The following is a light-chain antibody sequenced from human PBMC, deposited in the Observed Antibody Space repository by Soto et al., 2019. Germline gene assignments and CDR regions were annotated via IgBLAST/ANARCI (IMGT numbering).Light chain of an antibody. Sequence: EIVLTQSPGTLSLSPGERATLSCRASQSVSSSYLAWYQQKPGQAPRLLIYGASSRATGIPDRFSGSGSGTDFTLTLSRLEPEDFAVYYWQQYGSSPKWTFGQGTKVEIK. CDR3: QQYGSSPKWT. CDR2: GAS. CDR1: QSVSSSY. V-gene: IGKV3-20*01. J-gene: IGKJ1*01.